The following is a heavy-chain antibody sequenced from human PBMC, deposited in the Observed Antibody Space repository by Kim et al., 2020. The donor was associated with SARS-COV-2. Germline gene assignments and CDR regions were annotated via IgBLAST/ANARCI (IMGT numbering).Heavy chain of an antibody. CDR1: GFTFDDYA. J-gene: IGHJ4*02. D-gene: IGHD1-26*01. CDR3: AKARQMGAKEYYFDY. V-gene: IGHV3-9*01. Sequence: GGSLRLSCAASGFTFDDYAMHWVRQAPGKGLEWVSGISWNSGSIGYADSVKGRFTISRDNAKNSLYLQMNSLRAEDTALYYCAKARQMGAKEYYFDYWGQGTLVTVSS. CDR2: ISWNSGSI.